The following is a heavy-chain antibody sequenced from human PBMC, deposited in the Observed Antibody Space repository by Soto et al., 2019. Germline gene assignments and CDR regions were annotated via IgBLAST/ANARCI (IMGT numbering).Heavy chain of an antibody. Sequence: QVQLVQSGDEMRKPGASVKVSCQASGYTFSNYGITWVRQAPGQGLEWMGWLSAHNGNSKYAQSLQGRLTLTTDTSTSTAYMELRSLRSDDTAVYYCARDWYLYGSGSPNHMDVWGKGTTVSVSS. CDR1: GYTFSNYG. CDR3: ARDWYLYGSGSPNHMDV. V-gene: IGHV1-18*01. CDR2: LSAHNGNS. J-gene: IGHJ6*03. D-gene: IGHD3-10*01.